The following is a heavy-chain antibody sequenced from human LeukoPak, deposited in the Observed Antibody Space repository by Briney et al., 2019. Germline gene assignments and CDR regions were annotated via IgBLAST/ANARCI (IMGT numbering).Heavy chain of an antibody. CDR2: IWYDGSNK. CDR3: ARLGYCSSTSCYYYYYYMDV. Sequence: GGSLRLSCAASGFTFSSDGMHWVREGPGEGLEWVAVIWYDGSNKYYADSVKGRFTISRDNSKNKQYLQMNSLRAEDTAVYYCARLGYCSSTSCYYYYYYMDVWGKGTTVTVSS. J-gene: IGHJ6*03. D-gene: IGHD2-2*01. CDR1: GFTFSSDG. V-gene: IGHV3-33*01.